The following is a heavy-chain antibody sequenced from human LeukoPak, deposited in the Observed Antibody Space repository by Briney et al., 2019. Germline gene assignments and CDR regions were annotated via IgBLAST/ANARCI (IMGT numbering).Heavy chain of an antibody. CDR1: KYTFTDYY. D-gene: IGHD3-10*01. CDR3: ARSYGSGRRDAFDF. J-gene: IGHJ3*01. Sequence: ASVKVSCKPSKYTFTDYYLHWVRQAPRQGLEWMGWINPNSGGASYAQKFQGRVTMTRDTSISTAYMELSRLRSDDTAVYYCARSYGSGRRDAFDFWGQGTMVTVSS. V-gene: IGHV1-2*02. CDR2: INPNSGGA.